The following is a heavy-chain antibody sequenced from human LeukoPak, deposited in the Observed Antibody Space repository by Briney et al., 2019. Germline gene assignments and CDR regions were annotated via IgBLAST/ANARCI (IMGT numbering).Heavy chain of an antibody. Sequence: GRSLRLSCAASGFTLDDYAMHWVRQAPGKGLEWVSGISWNSGSIGYADSVKGRFTISRDNAKNSLYLQMNSLRAEDTALYYCAKDSHYGSGSYYDYWGQGTLVTVSS. CDR3: AKDSHYGSGSYYDY. CDR1: GFTLDDYA. D-gene: IGHD3-10*01. CDR2: ISWNSGSI. J-gene: IGHJ4*02. V-gene: IGHV3-9*01.